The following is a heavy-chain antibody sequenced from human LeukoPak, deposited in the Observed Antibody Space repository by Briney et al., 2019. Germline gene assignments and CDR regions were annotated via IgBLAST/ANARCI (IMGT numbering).Heavy chain of an antibody. J-gene: IGHJ3*02. CDR1: GFTFDDYG. CDR2: INWNGGST. Sequence: TGGSLRLSCAASGFTFDDYGMSWVRQAPGKGLEWVSGINWNGGSTGYADSVKGRFTISRDNAKNSLYLQMNSLRAEDTAAYYCARDLGTVTRPRQAFDIWGQGTMVTVSS. CDR3: ARDLGTVTRPRQAFDI. D-gene: IGHD4-17*01. V-gene: IGHV3-20*04.